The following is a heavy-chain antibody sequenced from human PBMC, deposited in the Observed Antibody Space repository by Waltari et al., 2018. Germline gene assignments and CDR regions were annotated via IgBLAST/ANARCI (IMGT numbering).Heavy chain of an antibody. V-gene: IGHV4-34*01. Sequence: QVQLQQWGAGLLMPSETLSLTCAVYGGSFSAYYWSWIRQPPGKGLEWIGEINHSGSTNYNPSLKSRVTISVDTSKNQFSLKLSSVTAADTAVYYCARARITIFGVTNDAFDIWGQGTMVTVSS. CDR3: ARARITIFGVTNDAFDI. CDR2: INHSGST. D-gene: IGHD3-3*01. J-gene: IGHJ3*02. CDR1: GGSFSAYY.